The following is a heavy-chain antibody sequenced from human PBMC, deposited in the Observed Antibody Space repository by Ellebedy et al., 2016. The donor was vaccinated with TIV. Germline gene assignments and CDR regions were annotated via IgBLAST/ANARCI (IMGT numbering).Heavy chain of an antibody. V-gene: IGHV3-74*01. D-gene: IGHD3-22*01. CDR2: INSDGSST. J-gene: IGHJ6*02. Sequence: PGGSLRLSCAASGFTFSNYWIHWVRQAPGKGLVWVSRINSDGSSTIYADSVKGRFTISRDNAKNTLYLQMNSLRAEDTAVYYCARGDRSGYWVSYYYSMDVWGQGTTVTVSS. CDR1: GFTFSNYW. CDR3: ARGDRSGYWVSYYYSMDV.